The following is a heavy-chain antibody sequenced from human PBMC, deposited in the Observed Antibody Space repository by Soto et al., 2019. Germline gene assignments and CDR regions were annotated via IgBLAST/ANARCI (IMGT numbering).Heavy chain of an antibody. Sequence: SETLSLTCTVSGGSISSGDYYWSWIRQPPGKGLEWIGYIYYSGSTYYNPSLKSRVTISVDTSKNQFSLKLSSVTAADTAVYYCARDIVLVPAAIAGPWFDPWGQGTLVTVSS. V-gene: IGHV4-30-4*01. D-gene: IGHD2-2*01. J-gene: IGHJ5*02. CDR1: GGSISSGDYY. CDR2: IYYSGST. CDR3: ARDIVLVPAAIAGPWFDP.